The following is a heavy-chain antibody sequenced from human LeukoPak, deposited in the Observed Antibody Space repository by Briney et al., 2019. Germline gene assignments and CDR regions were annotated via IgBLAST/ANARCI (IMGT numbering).Heavy chain of an antibody. Sequence: GGSLRLSCAASGFTVSSNYMSWVRQAPGKGLEWVANIKQDGSEKYYVDSVKGRFTISRDNAKNSLYLQMNSLRAEDTAVYYCARGRDGYNYYYYYYMDVWGKGTTVTVSS. V-gene: IGHV3-7*01. D-gene: IGHD5-24*01. J-gene: IGHJ6*03. CDR1: GFTVSSNY. CDR3: ARGRDGYNYYYYYYMDV. CDR2: IKQDGSEK.